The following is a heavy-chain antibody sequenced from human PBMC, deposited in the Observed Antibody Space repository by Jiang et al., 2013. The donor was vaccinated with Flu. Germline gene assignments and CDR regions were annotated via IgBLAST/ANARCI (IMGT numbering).Heavy chain of an antibody. CDR3: VKPSGPGHFDY. V-gene: IGHV3-64D*09. CDR2: ISSNGGST. Sequence: YVSAISSNGGSTYYADSVKGRFTISRDNSKNTLYLQMSSLRAEDTAVYYCVKPSGPGHFDYWGQGTLVTVSS. D-gene: IGHD1-14*01. J-gene: IGHJ4*02.